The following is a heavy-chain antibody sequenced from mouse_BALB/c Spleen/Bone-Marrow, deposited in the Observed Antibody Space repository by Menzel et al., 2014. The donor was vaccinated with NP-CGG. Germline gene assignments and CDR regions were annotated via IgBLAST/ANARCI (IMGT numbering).Heavy chain of an antibody. CDR1: GFTFSSYA. J-gene: IGHJ4*01. Sequence: EVKLVESGGGLVKPGGSLKLSCAAPGFTFSSYAMSWVRQSPEKRLEWVAEISSGGSYTYYPDTVTGRFTISRDNAKNTLYLEMSSLRSEDTAMYYCAREGLRRRAAMDYWGQGASVTVSS. V-gene: IGHV5-9-4*01. D-gene: IGHD2-4*01. CDR2: ISSGGSYT. CDR3: AREGLRRRAAMDY.